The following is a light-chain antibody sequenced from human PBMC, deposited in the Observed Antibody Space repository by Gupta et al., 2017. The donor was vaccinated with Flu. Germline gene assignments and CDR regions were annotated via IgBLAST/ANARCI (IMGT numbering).Light chain of an antibody. V-gene: IGKV3-15*01. CDR1: QTVSTN. Sequence: EVAVTQSPATLSVSAGQRVTLSCRASQTVSTNFAWYQQKPGQAPRLLIFSSTSRATGIPDRFSGSGSETEFTLTISSLQSDDVGVYFCQQYNNWPFTFGPGTKVEIK. CDR2: SST. CDR3: QQYNNWPFT. J-gene: IGKJ3*01.